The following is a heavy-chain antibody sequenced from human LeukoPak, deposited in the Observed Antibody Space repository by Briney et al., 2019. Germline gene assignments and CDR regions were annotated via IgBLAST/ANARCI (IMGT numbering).Heavy chain of an antibody. CDR3: TRDQNFYGSGRGFDP. J-gene: IGHJ5*02. CDR2: ITSSNSYI. CDR1: GFTFSTYS. V-gene: IGHV3-21*01. Sequence: GGSLRLSCAASGFTFSTYSMDWVRQAPGKGLEWVSSITSSNSYIHYADSVKGRFTISRDNAKNSLCLQMNSLRAEDTAIYYCTRDQNFYGSGRGFDPWGQGTLVTVSS. D-gene: IGHD3-10*01.